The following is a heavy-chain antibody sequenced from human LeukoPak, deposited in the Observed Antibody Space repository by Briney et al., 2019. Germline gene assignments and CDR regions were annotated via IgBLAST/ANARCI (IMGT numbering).Heavy chain of an antibody. D-gene: IGHD3-10*01. CDR2: ISSSSSYI. J-gene: IGHJ4*02. CDR3: ARDPRTITMVRGVPPDLDY. V-gene: IGHV3-21*01. Sequence: PGGSLRLSCAASGFTFSNYNVNWVRQAPGKGLEWVSSISSSSSYIYYADSVKGRFTISRDNAKNSLYLQMNSLRAEDTAVYYCARDPRTITMVRGVPPDLDYWGQGTLVTVSS. CDR1: GFTFSNYN.